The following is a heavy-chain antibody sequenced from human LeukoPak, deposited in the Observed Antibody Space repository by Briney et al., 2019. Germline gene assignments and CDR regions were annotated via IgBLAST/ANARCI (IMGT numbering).Heavy chain of an antibody. CDR3: ARGPGGYGDLYYYGMDI. CDR2: IYSGGST. D-gene: IGHD4-17*01. Sequence: GGSLRLSCAASGFTFSSYEMNWVRQAPGKGLEWVSVIYSGGSTDYADSVKGRFTISRDNSKNTLYLQMNSLRDEDTAVYYCARGPGGYGDLYYYGMDIWGQGTTVTVSS. CDR1: GFTFSSYE. J-gene: IGHJ6*02. V-gene: IGHV3-53*01.